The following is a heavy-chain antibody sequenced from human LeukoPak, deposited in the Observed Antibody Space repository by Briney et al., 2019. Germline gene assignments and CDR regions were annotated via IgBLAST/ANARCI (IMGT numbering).Heavy chain of an antibody. V-gene: IGHV4-39*07. J-gene: IGHJ4*02. CDR1: GGSISSSSYY. CDR2: IYYSGST. D-gene: IGHD6-19*01. Sequence: SETLSLTCTVSGGSISSSSYYWGWIRQPPGKGLEWIGSIYYSGSTYYNPSLKSRVTISVDTSKNQFSLKLSSVTAADTAVYYCARDVGSGWYFGYFDFWGQGTLVTVSS. CDR3: ARDVGSGWYFGYFDF.